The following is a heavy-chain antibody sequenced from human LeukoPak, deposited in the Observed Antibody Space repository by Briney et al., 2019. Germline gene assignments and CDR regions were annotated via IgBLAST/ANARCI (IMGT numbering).Heavy chain of an antibody. CDR2: IYYSGST. D-gene: IGHD3-10*01. CDR3: ARGEIGADY. CDR1: GASISSYY. J-gene: IGHJ4*02. V-gene: IGHV4-59*01. Sequence: PSETLSLTCAVSGASISSYYWSWIRQSPGKGLEWIGSIYYSGSTNYNPSLKSRVTISIDTSMNQFSLKLSSVTAADTAVYYCARGEIGADYWGQGTLVTVSS.